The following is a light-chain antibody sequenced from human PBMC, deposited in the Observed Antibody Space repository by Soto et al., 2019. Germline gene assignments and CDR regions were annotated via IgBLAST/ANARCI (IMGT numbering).Light chain of an antibody. V-gene: IGLV1-44*01. CDR2: GDN. CDR3: AAWDDSLNGVL. Sequence: QAVVTQPPSASGTPGQRVTISCSGSSSNIGGNIVNWYQQLPGTAPKLLISGDNQRPSGVPDRFSGSKSGTSASLAISGLQSEDEADYYCAAWDDSLNGVLFGGGTKVTVL. CDR1: SSNIGGNI. J-gene: IGLJ2*01.